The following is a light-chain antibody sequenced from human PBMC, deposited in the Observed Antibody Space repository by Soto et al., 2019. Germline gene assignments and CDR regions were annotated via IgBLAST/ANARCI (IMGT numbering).Light chain of an antibody. V-gene: IGKV1-5*01. CDR1: QSISSW. CDR2: EAF. CDR3: QHYNTWT. Sequence: IQVTQSPSTLSASVGDRVTITCQASQSISSWVTWYQQKPGKAPKLLIYEAFTLQSGVSSRFSGNGSGTEFSLTISSLQADDFGSYYCQHYNTWTFGPGTKVDI. J-gene: IGKJ1*01.